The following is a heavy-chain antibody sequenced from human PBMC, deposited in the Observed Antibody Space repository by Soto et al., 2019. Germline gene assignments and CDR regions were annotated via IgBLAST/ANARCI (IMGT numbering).Heavy chain of an antibody. CDR1: GYTFTGFY. J-gene: IGHJ3*02. V-gene: IGHV1-2*02. Sequence: ASVKVSCKASGYTFTGFYLHWVRQAPGQGLEWMGWINPNSGGTKFAEKFQGRVTMTRDTSISTAYMELSRLRSDDTAVFYCAREDNSNLRDAFDIWGQGKMVTVSS. CDR3: AREDNSNLRDAFDI. CDR2: INPNSGGT. D-gene: IGHD1-20*01.